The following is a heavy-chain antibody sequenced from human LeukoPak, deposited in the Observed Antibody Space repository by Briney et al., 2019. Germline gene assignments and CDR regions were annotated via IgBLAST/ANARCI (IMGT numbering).Heavy chain of an antibody. CDR1: GFTVSSNY. CDR3: ARGSRDIVVVVAATQLDY. D-gene: IGHD2-15*01. J-gene: IGHJ4*02. CDR2: IYSGGST. V-gene: IGHV3-66*01. Sequence: GGSLRLSCAASGFTVSSNYMSWVRQAPGKGLEWVSAIYSGGSTYYADSVKGRFTISRDNSKNTLYLQMNSLRAEDTAVYYCARGSRDIVVVVAATQLDYWGQGTLVTVSS.